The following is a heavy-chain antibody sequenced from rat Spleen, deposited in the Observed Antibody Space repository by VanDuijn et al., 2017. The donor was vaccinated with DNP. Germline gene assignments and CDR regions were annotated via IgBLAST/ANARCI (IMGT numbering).Heavy chain of an antibody. V-gene: IGHV5-7*01. Sequence: EVQLVESGGGLVLPGRSLKLSCAASGFTFSDYNMAWVRQAPKKGLEWVATISYDGSSTYYRDSVKGRFTISRDNAQNTLYLQMSKLGSEDTAIYYCVREDKGVDAWGQGASVTVSS. J-gene: IGHJ4*01. D-gene: IGHD2-2*01. CDR2: ISYDGSST. CDR1: GFTFSDYN. CDR3: VREDKGVDA.